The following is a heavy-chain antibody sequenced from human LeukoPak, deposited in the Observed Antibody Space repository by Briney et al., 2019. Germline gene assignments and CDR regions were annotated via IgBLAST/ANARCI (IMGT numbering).Heavy chain of an antibody. J-gene: IGHJ6*02. Sequence: SETLSLTCTVSGGSISSSSYYWGWIRQPPGKGLEWIGSIYYSGSTYYNPSLKSRVTISVDTSKNQFSLKLSSVTAADTAVYYCARGVLRYFDWFPSYGMDVWGQGTTVTVSS. CDR2: IYYSGST. CDR3: ARGVLRYFDWFPSYGMDV. D-gene: IGHD3-9*01. V-gene: IGHV4-39*07. CDR1: GGSISSSSYY.